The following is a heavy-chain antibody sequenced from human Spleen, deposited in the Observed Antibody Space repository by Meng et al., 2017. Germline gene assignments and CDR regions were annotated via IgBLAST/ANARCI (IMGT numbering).Heavy chain of an antibody. CDR3: ARGPTTMAHDFDY. J-gene: IGHJ4*02. CDR1: GGSFSDYY. CDR2: INHSGST. V-gene: IGHV4-34*01. D-gene: IGHD4-11*01. Sequence: QVQLQQWGAGLLKPSETLSLTGVVSGGSFSDYYWSWIRPPPGKGLEWIGEINHSGSTNYNPSLESRATISVDTSQNNLSLKLSSVTAADSAVYYCARGPTTMAHDFDYWGQGTLVTVSS.